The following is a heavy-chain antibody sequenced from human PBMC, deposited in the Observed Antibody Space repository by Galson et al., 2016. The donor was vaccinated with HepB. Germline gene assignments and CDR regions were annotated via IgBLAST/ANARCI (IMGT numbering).Heavy chain of an antibody. J-gene: IGHJ4*02. CDR1: GGSLSSRDW. D-gene: IGHD6-19*01. Sequence: SETLSLTCAVSGGSLSSRDWWSWVRQPPGKGLQWIGEIYHSGTTNYNPSLKSRVTISVDKSKNQFSLKLSSVTAADTAAYYCAREIAVAGHLDYWGQGTLVTVSS. CDR3: AREIAVAGHLDY. CDR2: IYHSGTT. V-gene: IGHV4-4*02.